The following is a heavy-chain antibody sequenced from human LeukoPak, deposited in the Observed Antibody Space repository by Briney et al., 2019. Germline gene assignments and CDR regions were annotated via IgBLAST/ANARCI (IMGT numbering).Heavy chain of an antibody. Sequence: PSETLSLTCTVSGGSIVSYYWSWVRQPAGKPLEWIGRIHSGGTTKYIPSLESRVTMSVDASKNQFSLNLISVTAADTAMYYCARGRNIVGSSYDAFDIWGQGTVVTVSS. V-gene: IGHV4-4*07. CDR3: ARGRNIVGSSYDAFDI. CDR2: IHSGGTT. D-gene: IGHD1-26*01. J-gene: IGHJ3*02. CDR1: GGSIVSYY.